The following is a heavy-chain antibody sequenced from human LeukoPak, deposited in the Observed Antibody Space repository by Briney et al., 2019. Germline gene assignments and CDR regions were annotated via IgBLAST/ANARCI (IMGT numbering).Heavy chain of an antibody. Sequence: GGSLRLSCAASGFTFSSYSMNWVRQAPGKGLGWVSYISSSSSTIYYADSVKGRFTISRDNAKNSLYLQMNSLRAEATAGYYCTRRCYDRSGYYIFFDYWGQRTLVTVS. CDR1: GFTFSSYS. D-gene: IGHD3-22*01. CDR3: TRRCYDRSGYYIFFDY. J-gene: IGHJ4*02. CDR2: ISSSSSTI. V-gene: IGHV3-48*01.